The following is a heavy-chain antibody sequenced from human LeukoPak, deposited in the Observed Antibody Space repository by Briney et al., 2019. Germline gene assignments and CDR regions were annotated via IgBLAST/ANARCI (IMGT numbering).Heavy chain of an antibody. CDR3: ATGGSITIFTQATTLDY. CDR1: GYTLTELS. J-gene: IGHJ4*02. D-gene: IGHD3-3*01. V-gene: IGHV1-24*01. CDR2: FDPEDGET. Sequence: VKVSCKVSGYTLTELSMHWVRQAPGKGLEWMAGFDPEDGETIYAQKFQGRVTMTEDTSTDTAYMELSSLRSEDTAVYYCATGGSITIFTQATTLDYWGQGTLVTVSS.